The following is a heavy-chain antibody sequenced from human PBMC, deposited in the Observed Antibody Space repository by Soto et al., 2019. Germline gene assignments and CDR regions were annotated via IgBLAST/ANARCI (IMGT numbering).Heavy chain of an antibody. Sequence: QVQLVESGGGVVQPGRSLRLSCAASGFTFSNYAMYWVRQAPGKGLEWVAVISYDGNNKYYADSVKGRFTISRDNSKNXXXXXXXXXXXXXXXXXXXXXXXXXXXTXXTXVXLRYGMDVWGQGTTVTVSS. D-gene: IGHD2-2*01. CDR3: XXXXXXXXTXXTXVXLRYGMDV. V-gene: IGHV3-30-3*01. CDR1: GFTFSNYA. J-gene: IGHJ6*02. CDR2: ISYDGNNK.